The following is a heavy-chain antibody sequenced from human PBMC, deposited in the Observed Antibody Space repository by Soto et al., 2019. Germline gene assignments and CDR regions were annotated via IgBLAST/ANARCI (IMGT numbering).Heavy chain of an antibody. CDR3: ARDQRFLEWYAPGDYYGMDV. J-gene: IGHJ6*02. CDR2: IYYSGST. Sequence: SETLPHTCTVSGGSISSGDYCWSWIRKPPGKGLEWIGYIYYSGSTYYNPSLKSRVTISVDTSKNQFSLKLSSVTAADTAVYYCARDQRFLEWYAPGDYYGMDVWGQGTTVTVSS. V-gene: IGHV4-30-4*01. D-gene: IGHD3-3*01. CDR1: GGSISSGDYC.